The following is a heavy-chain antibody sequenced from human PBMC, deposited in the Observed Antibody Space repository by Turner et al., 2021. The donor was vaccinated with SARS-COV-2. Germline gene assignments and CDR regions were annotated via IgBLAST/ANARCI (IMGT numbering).Heavy chain of an antibody. J-gene: IGHJ6*02. CDR1: GFTCEAYT. Sequence: EVQLVESGGVVVQPGGALRLSCAAAGFTCEAYTIHWVRQAPGKGLEWVSLISWDGGSTNYADSVKGRFTISRDNSKNSLYLQMNSLRTEDTALYYCAKDISSWYEGIAVAGTNYGMDVWGQGTTVTVSS. CDR3: AKDISSWYEGIAVAGTNYGMDV. D-gene: IGHD6-19*01. CDR2: ISWDGGST. V-gene: IGHV3-43*01.